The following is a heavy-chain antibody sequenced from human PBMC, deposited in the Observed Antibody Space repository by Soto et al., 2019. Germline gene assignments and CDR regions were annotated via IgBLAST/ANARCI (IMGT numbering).Heavy chain of an antibody. V-gene: IGHV3-30*14. CDR2: ISYDGSTK. CDR1: GFTFSSFS. Sequence: GGSLRLSCAASGFTFSSFSLHWVRQTPGKGLEWLALISYDGSTKYNADSVKGRFTISRDNSKNTLYIQMNSLRAEDTAVYYCATDDETALGPFGYWGQGTLVTVSS. CDR3: ATDDETALGPFGY. D-gene: IGHD5-18*01. J-gene: IGHJ4*02.